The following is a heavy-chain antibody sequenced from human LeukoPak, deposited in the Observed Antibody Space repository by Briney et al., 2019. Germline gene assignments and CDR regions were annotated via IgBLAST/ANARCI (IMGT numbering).Heavy chain of an antibody. CDR2: MNPNSGNT. J-gene: IGHJ6*02. CDR3: ARIPRYCSGGSCSTGHYYYGMDV. Sequence: ALVKVSCKASGYTFTSYDINWVRQATGQGLEWMGWMNPNSGNTGYAQKFQGRVTMTRNTSISTAYMELSSLRSEDTAVYYCARIPRYCSGGSCSTGHYYYGMDVWGQGTTVTVSS. D-gene: IGHD2-15*01. CDR1: GYTFTSYD. V-gene: IGHV1-8*01.